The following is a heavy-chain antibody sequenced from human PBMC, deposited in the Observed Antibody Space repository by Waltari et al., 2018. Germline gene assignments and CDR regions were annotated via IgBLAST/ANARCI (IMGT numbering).Heavy chain of an antibody. CDR2: ITPITGAV. CDR1: GGIFRSHF. Sequence: QVQLVQSGAEVKKPGSSVKVSCKSSGGIFRSHFISWGRQAPGQGLEWLGGITPITGAVKYAKKFQGRVTIAADESTTTAFMELSNLRSDDTAVYYCARARGLYCSSGSCLSDTWGQGTLVTVSS. J-gene: IGHJ5*02. CDR3: ARARGLYCSSGSCLSDT. D-gene: IGHD6-19*01. V-gene: IGHV1-69*12.